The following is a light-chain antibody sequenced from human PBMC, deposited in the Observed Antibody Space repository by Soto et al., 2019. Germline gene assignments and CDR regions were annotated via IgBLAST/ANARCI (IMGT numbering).Light chain of an antibody. CDR1: QSVKIN. J-gene: IGKJ5*01. CDR2: GAF. V-gene: IGKV3-15*01. Sequence: EIVMTQSPATLSVSPGERATLSCRASQSVKINLAWYQQKPGQALRLLIYGAFTRATGIPARFSGSGSGTEFTLTISNLQSEDFAVYYCQQYNNWPPITFGQGTRVEMK. CDR3: QQYNNWPPIT.